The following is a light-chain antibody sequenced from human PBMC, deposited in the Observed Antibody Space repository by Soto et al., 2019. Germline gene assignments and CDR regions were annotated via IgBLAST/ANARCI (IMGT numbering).Light chain of an antibody. Sequence: DIQMTQSPSSLSTYVGDRVTITCRASKSISSYLNWYQQKPGKAPKLLIYAASSLQSGVPSRFSGSGSGTDFTLTISSLQPEDVATYYCQQSYSTPLFTFGPGTKVDIK. V-gene: IGKV1-39*01. CDR2: AAS. J-gene: IGKJ3*01. CDR3: QQSYSTPLFT. CDR1: KSISSY.